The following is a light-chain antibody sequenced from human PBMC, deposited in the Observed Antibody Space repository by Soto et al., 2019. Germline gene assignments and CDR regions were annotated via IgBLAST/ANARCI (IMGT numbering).Light chain of an antibody. V-gene: IGLV2-14*01. CDR2: EVS. J-gene: IGLJ1*01. CDR3: SSCTSSSTLV. Sequence: QSVLTQPASVTGSPGQSITISCTGTSSDVGGYNYVSWYQQHPGKAPKLMFYEVSNRPSGVSNRFSGSKSGNTASLTISGLQAEDEADYYCSSCTSSSTLVFGTGTKVTVL. CDR1: SSDVGGYNY.